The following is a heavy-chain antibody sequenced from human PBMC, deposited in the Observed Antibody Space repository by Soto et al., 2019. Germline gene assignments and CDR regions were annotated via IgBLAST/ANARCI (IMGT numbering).Heavy chain of an antibody. CDR2: INHSGST. CDR3: ARPGYGSGSYYLKPWYFQH. J-gene: IGHJ1*01. Sequence: SETLSLTCAVYGGSFSGYYWSWIRQPPGKGLEWIGEINHSGSTNYNPSLKSRVTISVDTSKNQFSLKLSSVTAADTAVYYCARPGYGSGSYYLKPWYFQHWGQGTLVTVPQ. V-gene: IGHV4-34*01. CDR1: GGSFSGYY. D-gene: IGHD3-10*01.